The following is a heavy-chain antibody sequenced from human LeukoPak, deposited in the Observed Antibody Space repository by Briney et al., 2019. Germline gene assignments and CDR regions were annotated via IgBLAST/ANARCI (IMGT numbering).Heavy chain of an antibody. CDR1: GGSISSYY. Sequence: LETLSLTCTVSGGSISSYYWSWIRQPPGKGLEWIGYIYYSGSTNYNPSLKSRVTISVDTSKNQFSLKLSSVTAADTAVYYCARHGGYSSSWYLDYWGQGTLVTVSS. CDR3: ARHGGYSSSWYLDY. J-gene: IGHJ4*02. CDR2: IYYSGST. D-gene: IGHD6-13*01. V-gene: IGHV4-59*08.